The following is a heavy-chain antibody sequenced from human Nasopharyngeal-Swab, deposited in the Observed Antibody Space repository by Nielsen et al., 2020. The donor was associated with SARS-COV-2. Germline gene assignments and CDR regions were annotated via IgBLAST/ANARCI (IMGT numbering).Heavy chain of an antibody. CDR1: GASINSRDYY. V-gene: IGHV4-30-4*01. J-gene: IGHJ2*01. CDR3: ARVFITISWYFDL. Sequence: SETLSLTCTVSGASINSRDYYWSWIRQPPGKGLEWIGYIYYSGSTYYDPSLKSRVTISMDTSKNHFSLNMTSVSAADTAVYYCARVFITISWYFDLWGRGTLVTVSS. CDR2: IYYSGST. D-gene: IGHD3-10*01.